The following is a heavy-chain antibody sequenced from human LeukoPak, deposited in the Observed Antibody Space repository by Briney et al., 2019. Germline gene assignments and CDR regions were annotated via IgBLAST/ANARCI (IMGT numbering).Heavy chain of an antibody. V-gene: IGHV4-39*01. J-gene: IGHJ4*02. CDR3: ARVGPPYCSSTSFRYVDY. D-gene: IGHD2-2*01. Sequence: PSETLSLTCTVSGGSISSSSYYWGWIRQPPGKGLEWIGSIYYSGSTYYNPSLKSRVTISVDTSKNQFSLKLSSVTAADTAVYCCARVGPPYCSSTSFRYVDYWGQGTLVTVSS. CDR1: GGSISSSSYY. CDR2: IYYSGST.